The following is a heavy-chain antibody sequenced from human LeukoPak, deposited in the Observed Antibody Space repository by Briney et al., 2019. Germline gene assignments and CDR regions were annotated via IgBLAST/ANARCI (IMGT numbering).Heavy chain of an antibody. D-gene: IGHD6-13*01. Sequence: GASVKVSCKVSGYTFTSYGISWVRQAPGQGLEWMGWISAYNGNTNYAQKLQGRVTMTTDTSTSTAYMELRSLRSDDTAVYYCARTRPGIAAARELDYWGQGTLVTDSS. CDR3: ARTRPGIAAARELDY. CDR1: GYTFTSYG. V-gene: IGHV1-18*01. CDR2: ISAYNGNT. J-gene: IGHJ4*02.